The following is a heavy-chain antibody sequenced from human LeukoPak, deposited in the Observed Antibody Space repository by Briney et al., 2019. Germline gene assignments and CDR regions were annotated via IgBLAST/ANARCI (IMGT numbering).Heavy chain of an antibody. V-gene: IGHV3-30-3*01. CDR2: ISYDGSNK. CDR3: ARDSTVTTTFDY. CDR1: GFTVSSNY. Sequence: GGSLRLSCVASGFTVSSNYMSWVRQAPGKGLEWVAVISYDGSNKYYADSVKGRFTISRDNSKNTLYLQMNSLRAEDTAVYYCARDSTVTTTFDYWGQGTLVTVSS. D-gene: IGHD4-17*01. J-gene: IGHJ4*02.